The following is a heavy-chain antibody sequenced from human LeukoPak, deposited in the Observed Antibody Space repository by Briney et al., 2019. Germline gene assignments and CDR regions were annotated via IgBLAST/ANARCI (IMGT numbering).Heavy chain of an antibody. J-gene: IGHJ5*02. Sequence: PSETLSLTCAVYGGSFSGYYWSWIRQPPGKGLEWIGEINHSGSTNYNPSLKSRVTISVDTSKNQFSLKLSSVTAADTAVYYCARNPFSDRSGSPTLNWFDPWGQGTLVTVS. CDR3: ARNPFSDRSGSPTLNWFDP. V-gene: IGHV4-34*01. D-gene: IGHD3-10*01. CDR2: INHSGST. CDR1: GGSFSGYY.